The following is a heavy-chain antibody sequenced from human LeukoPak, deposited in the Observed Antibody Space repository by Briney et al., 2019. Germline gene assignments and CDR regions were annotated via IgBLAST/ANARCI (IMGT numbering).Heavy chain of an antibody. Sequence: PSETLSLTCTVSGGSISSGSYYWGWIRQPPGKGLEWIGSIYYSGSTYYNPSLKSRVTISVDTSKNQFSLKLSSVTAADTAVYYCARPYSSGWYSELGYWGQGTLVTVSS. CDR3: ARPYSSGWYSELGY. J-gene: IGHJ4*02. CDR2: IYYSGST. V-gene: IGHV4-39*07. D-gene: IGHD6-19*01. CDR1: GGSISSGSYY.